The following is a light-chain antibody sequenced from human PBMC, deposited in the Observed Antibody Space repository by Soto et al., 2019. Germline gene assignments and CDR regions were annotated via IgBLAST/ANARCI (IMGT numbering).Light chain of an antibody. CDR2: GAS. CDR1: QSVSSN. CDR3: QQYDNWPIT. J-gene: IGKJ5*01. Sequence: EIVMTQSPATLSVSPGERATLSCRASQSVSSNLAWYQQNPGQAPRLLIYGASTMATGITDRFSGSGSGTEFTLAISSLESEDFEVFYCQQYDNWPITFGQGTRLEIK. V-gene: IGKV3-15*01.